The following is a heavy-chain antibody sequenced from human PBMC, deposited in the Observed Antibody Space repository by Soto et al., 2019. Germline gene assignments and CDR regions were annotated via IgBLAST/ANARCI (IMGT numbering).Heavy chain of an antibody. CDR1: GGTFSSYA. J-gene: IGHJ6*02. CDR2: IIPIFGTA. V-gene: IGHV1-69*06. D-gene: IGHD3-22*01. Sequence: GASVKVSCKASGGTFSSYAINWVRQAPGQGLEWMGGIIPIFGTANYAQKFQGRVTITADKSTSTAYMELSSLRSEDTAVYYCARDRSGGGNYYDSSGYHYYGMDVWGQGTTVTVSS. CDR3: ARDRSGGGNYYDSSGYHYYGMDV.